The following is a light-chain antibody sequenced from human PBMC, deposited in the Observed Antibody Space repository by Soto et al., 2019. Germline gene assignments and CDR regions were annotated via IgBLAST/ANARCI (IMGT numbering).Light chain of an antibody. J-gene: IGKJ1*01. CDR3: QQYGSSPRT. CDR2: GAS. CDR1: QSVRSD. Sequence: EIVMTQSPATLSVSPGEGATLSCRASQSVRSDLAWYQHKPGLAPRLLIYGASSRATGIPDRFSGSGSGTDFTLTISRLEPEDFAVYYCQQYGSSPRTFGQGTKVDIK. V-gene: IGKV3-20*01.